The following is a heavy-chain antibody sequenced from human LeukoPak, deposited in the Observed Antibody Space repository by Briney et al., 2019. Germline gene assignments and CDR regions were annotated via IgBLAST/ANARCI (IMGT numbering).Heavy chain of an antibody. CDR3: ASQFSGWYMDY. V-gene: IGHV3-48*04. J-gene: IGHJ4*02. Sequence: GGSLRLSCAASGFTFSSYSMNWVRQAPGKGLEWVSYISSSSSTIYYEDSVKGRFTISRDNAKNSLYLQMNSLRAEDTAVYYCASQFSGWYMDYWGQGTLVTVSS. D-gene: IGHD6-19*01. CDR1: GFTFSSYS. CDR2: ISSSSSTI.